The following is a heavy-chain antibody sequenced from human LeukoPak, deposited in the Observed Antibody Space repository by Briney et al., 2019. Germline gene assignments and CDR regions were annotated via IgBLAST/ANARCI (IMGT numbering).Heavy chain of an antibody. CDR3: ARTGRYYDSSGYYYSNDY. CDR2: IYTSGST. J-gene: IGHJ4*02. D-gene: IGHD3-22*01. CDR1: GGSISSYY. V-gene: IGHV4-4*07. Sequence: SETLSLTCTVSGGSISSYYWSWIRQPAGKGLEWIGRIYTSGSTNYNPSLKGRVTISVDTSKNQFSLKLSSVTAADTAVYYCARTGRYYDSSGYYYSNDYWGQGTLVTVSS.